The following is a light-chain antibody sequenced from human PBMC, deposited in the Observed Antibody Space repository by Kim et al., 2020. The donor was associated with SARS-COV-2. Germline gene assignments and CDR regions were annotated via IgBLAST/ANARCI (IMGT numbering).Light chain of an antibody. CDR1: RSVSSN. J-gene: IGKJ5*01. CDR3: QQYNIWPIT. CDR2: GAS. V-gene: IGKV3-15*01. Sequence: GSPEEIATLSCRASRSVSSNLAWYQQKPGQAPRLLIYGASTRATGIPARFSGSGSGTEFTLTISSLQSEDFAVYYCQQYNIWPITFGQGTRLEIK.